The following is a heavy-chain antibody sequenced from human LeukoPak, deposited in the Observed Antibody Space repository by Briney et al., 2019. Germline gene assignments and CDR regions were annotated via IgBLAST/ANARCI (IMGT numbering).Heavy chain of an antibody. CDR1: GGSISSYY. CDR3: ARVGVRHYSYYYYYMAV. D-gene: IGHD3-10*01. V-gene: IGHV4-59*08. J-gene: IGHJ6*03. Sequence: SETLSLTCTVSGGSISSYYWSWIRQPPGKGLEWIGYIYYSGSTNYNPSLKSRVTISVDTSKNQFSLKLSSVTAADTAVYYCARVGVRHYSYYYYYMAVCSKGTTVTVSS. CDR2: IYYSGST.